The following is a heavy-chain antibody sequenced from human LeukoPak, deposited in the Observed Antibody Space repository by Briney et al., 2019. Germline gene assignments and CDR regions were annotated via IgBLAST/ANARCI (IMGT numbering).Heavy chain of an antibody. J-gene: IGHJ6*02. Sequence: GGSLRLSCAASGFTFSSYGMHWVRQAPGKGLEWVAFIRYDGSNKYYADSVKGRFTISRDNSKNTLYLQMNSLRAEDTAVYYCARDGISGWYTGYYYYGMDVWGQGTTVTVSS. V-gene: IGHV3-30*02. D-gene: IGHD6-19*01. CDR1: GFTFSSYG. CDR2: IRYDGSNK. CDR3: ARDGISGWYTGYYYYGMDV.